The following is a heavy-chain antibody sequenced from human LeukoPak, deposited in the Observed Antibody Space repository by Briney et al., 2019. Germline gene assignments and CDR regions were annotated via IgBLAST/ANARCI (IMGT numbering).Heavy chain of an antibody. CDR1: GFTVSSNY. V-gene: IGHV3-53*01. CDR3: AREATVSQGAFDI. D-gene: IGHD4-17*01. J-gene: IGHJ3*02. CDR2: VYSGGTT. Sequence: GGSLRLSCAASGFTVSSNYMSWVRQAPGKGLEWVSVVYSGGTTYYADSVKGRFTISRESSKKTVYLQMNSLRVEDTAVYYCAREATVSQGAFDIWGQGTMVTVSS.